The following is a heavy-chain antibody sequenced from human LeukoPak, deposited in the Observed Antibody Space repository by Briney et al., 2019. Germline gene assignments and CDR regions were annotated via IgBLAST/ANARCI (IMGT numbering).Heavy chain of an antibody. Sequence: SETLSLTCTVSSGSISSYYWSWIRQPAGKGLEWIGRIYTTGSTNYSPSLKSRVTMSVDTSKNQFSLKLSSVTAADTAVYYCARLSQFGVLRFSYYMDVWGKGTTVTVPS. V-gene: IGHV4-4*07. CDR2: IYTTGST. J-gene: IGHJ6*03. CDR3: ARLSQFGVLRFSYYMDV. D-gene: IGHD3-3*01. CDR1: SGSISSYY.